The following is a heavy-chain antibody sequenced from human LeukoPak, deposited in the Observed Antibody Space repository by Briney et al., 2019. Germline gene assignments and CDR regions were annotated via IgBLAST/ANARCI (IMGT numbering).Heavy chain of an antibody. V-gene: IGHV3-48*03. D-gene: IGHD3-22*01. CDR3: ASYDSSGQNDY. Sequence: GGSLRLSCAASGLTFPSYEMSWVRQAPGKGLEWVSYISSSGRTIYYADSVKGRFTISRDNARNSLYLQTNSLRAEDTAVYYCASYDSSGQNDYWGQGTLVTVSS. CDR2: ISSSGRTI. CDR1: GLTFPSYE. J-gene: IGHJ4*02.